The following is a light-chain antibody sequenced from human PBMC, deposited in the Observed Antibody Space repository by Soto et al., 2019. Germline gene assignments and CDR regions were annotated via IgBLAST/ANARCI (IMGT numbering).Light chain of an antibody. Sequence: QSVLTQPPAVSGAPGQRVTISCTGSSSNIGAGYDVHWYQQLPGTAPKLLIYGNSNRTSGVPDRFSGSKPGTSDSLAITGLQAEDEADYYCQSYDRSLSGVVFCGETKLTVL. CDR3: QSYDRSLSGVV. J-gene: IGLJ2*01. CDR2: GNS. CDR1: SSNIGAGYD. V-gene: IGLV1-40*01.